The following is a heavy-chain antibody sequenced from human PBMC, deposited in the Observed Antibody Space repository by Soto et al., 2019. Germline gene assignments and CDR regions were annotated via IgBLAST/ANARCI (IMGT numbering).Heavy chain of an antibody. CDR2: INSDGSST. CDR3: ARGGQWLEDNWFDP. D-gene: IGHD6-19*01. J-gene: IGHJ5*02. V-gene: IGHV3-74*01. Sequence: EVQLVESGGGLVQPGGSLRLSCAASGFTFSSYWMHWVRQAPGKGLVWVSRINSDGSSTSYADSVNGRLTIYRDNAKNTLYLQMNSLRAEDTAVYYCARGGQWLEDNWFDPWGQGTLVTVSS. CDR1: GFTFSSYW.